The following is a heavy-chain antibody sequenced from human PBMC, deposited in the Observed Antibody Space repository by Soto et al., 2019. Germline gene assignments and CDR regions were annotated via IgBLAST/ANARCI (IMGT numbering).Heavy chain of an antibody. D-gene: IGHD3-22*01. Sequence: PGGSLRLSCAASGFTFSSYEINWVRQAPGKGLEWVSYIPISGSPIYYADSVKGRFTISRDNAKNSLHLQMNSLRGEDTAVYYCARSGYYDRSGYPYYYYGMDVWGQGTTVTVSS. CDR1: GFTFSSYE. CDR2: IPISGSPI. CDR3: ARSGYYDRSGYPYYYYGMDV. V-gene: IGHV3-48*03. J-gene: IGHJ6*02.